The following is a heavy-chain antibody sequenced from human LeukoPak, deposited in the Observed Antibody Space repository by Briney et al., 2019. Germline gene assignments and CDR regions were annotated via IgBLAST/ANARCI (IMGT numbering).Heavy chain of an antibody. V-gene: IGHV3-74*01. J-gene: IGHJ6*02. D-gene: IGHD3-22*01. CDR3: ARAPLYYYDSSGFYGMDV. CDR2: INSDGSST. Sequence: GGSLRLSCAASGFTFSSYWMHWVRQAPXXXLVWVSRINSDGSSTSYADSVKGRFTISRDNAKNTLYLQMNSLRAEDTAVYYCARAPLYYYDSSGFYGMDVWGQGTTVTVSS. CDR1: GFTFSSYW.